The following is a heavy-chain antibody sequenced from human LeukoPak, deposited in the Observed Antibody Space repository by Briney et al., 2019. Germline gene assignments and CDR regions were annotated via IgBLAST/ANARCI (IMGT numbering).Heavy chain of an antibody. V-gene: IGHV4-39*01. Sequence: PSETLSLTCTVSGDSISSSSYYWGWIRQPPGKGLEWIGSIYYSGRTYYNPSLKSRVTISVDTSKNQFSLKLSSVTAADTAVYYCARAELELPRNPGTISQYYSDYWGQGTLVTVSS. D-gene: IGHD1-7*01. CDR2: IYYSGRT. CDR3: ARAELELPRNPGTISQYYSDY. J-gene: IGHJ4*02. CDR1: GDSISSSSYY.